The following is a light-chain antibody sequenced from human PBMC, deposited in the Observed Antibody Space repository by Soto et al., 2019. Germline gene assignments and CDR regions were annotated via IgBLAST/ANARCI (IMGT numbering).Light chain of an antibody. CDR2: DAS. Sequence: QMTQSPSTLSASVGDRVTITCRASESMSNCLAWYQQKPGKAPKVLIFDASSLKTGVPSRFSGSGSGTEFTLTISNLQPDDFATYYCQQYDSYSSGPFGQGTKVDIK. V-gene: IGKV1-5*01. CDR3: QQYDSYSSGP. J-gene: IGKJ1*01. CDR1: ESMSNC.